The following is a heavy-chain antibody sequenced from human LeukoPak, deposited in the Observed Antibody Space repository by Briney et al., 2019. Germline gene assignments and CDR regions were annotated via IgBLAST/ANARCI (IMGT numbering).Heavy chain of an antibody. Sequence: HPGGSLRLSCAASGFTFDDYAMHWVRQAPGKGLEWVSGISWNSGSIGYADSVKGRFTISRDNAKNSLYLQMNSLRAEDTALYYCAKDILTGYYLAEYGMDVWGQGTTVTVSS. CDR2: ISWNSGSI. J-gene: IGHJ6*02. CDR3: AKDILTGYYLAEYGMDV. D-gene: IGHD3-9*01. V-gene: IGHV3-9*01. CDR1: GFTFDDYA.